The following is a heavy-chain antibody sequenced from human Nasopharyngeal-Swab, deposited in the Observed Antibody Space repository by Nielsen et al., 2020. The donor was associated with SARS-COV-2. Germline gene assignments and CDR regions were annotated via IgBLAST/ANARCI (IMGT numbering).Heavy chain of an antibody. Sequence: GESLKISCAASGFTFSSYSMNWVRQAPGKGLEWVSSISSSSSYIYYADSVKGRFTISRDNAKNSLYLQMNSLRAEDTAVYYCASQTYYDILTGYGSYYYYGMDVWGQGTTVTVSS. CDR1: GFTFSSYS. CDR2: ISSSSSYI. J-gene: IGHJ6*02. D-gene: IGHD3-9*01. V-gene: IGHV3-21*01. CDR3: ASQTYYDILTGYGSYYYYGMDV.